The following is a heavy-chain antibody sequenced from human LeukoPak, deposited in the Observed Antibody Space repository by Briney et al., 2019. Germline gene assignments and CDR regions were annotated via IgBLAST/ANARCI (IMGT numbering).Heavy chain of an antibody. CDR2: IIPIFGTA. CDR3: ATVRVPDMDRGVMPPTSGYYGMDV. V-gene: IGHV1-69*13. J-gene: IGHJ6*02. D-gene: IGHD3-10*01. Sequence: ASVKVSCKASGGTFSSYAISWVRQAPGQGLEWMGGIIPIFGTANYAQKFQGRVTITADESTSTAYMELSSLRSEDTAVYYCATVRVPDMDRGVMPPTSGYYGMDVWGQGTTVTVSS. CDR1: GGTFSSYA.